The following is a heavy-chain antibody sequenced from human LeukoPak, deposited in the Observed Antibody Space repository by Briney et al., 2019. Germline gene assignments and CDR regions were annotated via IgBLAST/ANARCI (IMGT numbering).Heavy chain of an antibody. CDR1: GGSFSGYY. Sequence: TSQTLSLTCAVYGGSFSGYYWSWIRQPPGKGLEWIGEINHSGSTNYNPSLKSRVTISVDTSKNQFSLKLSSVTAADTAVYYCARDQPPYYYDSSGYYSGYYFDYWGQGTLVTVSS. CDR2: INHSGST. D-gene: IGHD3-22*01. J-gene: IGHJ4*02. V-gene: IGHV4-34*01. CDR3: ARDQPPYYYDSSGYYSGYYFDY.